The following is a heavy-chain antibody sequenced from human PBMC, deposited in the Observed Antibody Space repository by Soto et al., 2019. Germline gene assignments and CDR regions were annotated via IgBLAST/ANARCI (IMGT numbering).Heavy chain of an antibody. D-gene: IGHD3-16*01. J-gene: IGHJ6*02. Sequence: PLVTLSLTCPVSGFSIIGYDWSWIRQPPGKGLEWIGYIYYSGSTNYNPSLKSRVTISVDTSKNQFSLKLSSVTAADTAVYYCARDWGGGVGKRPYGMDVWGQGTTVNVSS. CDR2: IYYSGST. CDR3: ARDWGGGVGKRPYGMDV. V-gene: IGHV4-59*01. CDR1: GFSIIGYD.